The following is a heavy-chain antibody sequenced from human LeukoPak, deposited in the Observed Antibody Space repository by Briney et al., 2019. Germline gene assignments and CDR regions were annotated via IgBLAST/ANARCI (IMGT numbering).Heavy chain of an antibody. CDR2: IKQDGSQK. V-gene: IGHV3-7*01. CDR1: GFTFSNYW. CDR3: ARILVPPALCWCDS. J-gene: IGHJ5*01. Sequence: GGSLRLSCAASGFTFSNYWMSWVRQAPGKGLEWVANIKQDGSQKYYVDSVRGRFTISRDNAKNSLYLQMNSLRAEDTAVYYCARILVPPALCWCDSWGQGTLVTVPS. D-gene: IGHD2-2*01.